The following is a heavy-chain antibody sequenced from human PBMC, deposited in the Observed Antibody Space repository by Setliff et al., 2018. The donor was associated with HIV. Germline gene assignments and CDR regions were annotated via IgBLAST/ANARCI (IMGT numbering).Heavy chain of an antibody. CDR3: ARVPRITTLRNAFDI. CDR1: GGSFSGYH. V-gene: IGHV4-34*09. CDR2: IDHSGST. Sequence: SETLSLTCAVYGGSFSGYHWSWIRQSPGKGLEWIGEIDHSGSTDYNPSLKSRVTISIDTSKNQFSLKLSSVTAADTAIYYCARVPRITTLRNAFDIWGQGTMVTVSS. D-gene: IGHD3-3*01. J-gene: IGHJ3*02.